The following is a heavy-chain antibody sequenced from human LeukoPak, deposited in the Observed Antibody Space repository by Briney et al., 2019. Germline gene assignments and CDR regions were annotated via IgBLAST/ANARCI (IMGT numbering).Heavy chain of an antibody. CDR1: GFTVSSND. J-gene: IGHJ4*02. CDR2: IYSGGST. Sequence: GGSLRPSCAASGFTVSSNDMSWVRQAPGQGLEWVSVIYSGGSTYYAASVKGRFTISRDKSKNTLYLQMNSLRAEDTAVYYCATGSVLEWFLFDYWGQGTLVTVSS. CDR3: ATGSVLEWFLFDY. D-gene: IGHD3-3*01. V-gene: IGHV3-66*02.